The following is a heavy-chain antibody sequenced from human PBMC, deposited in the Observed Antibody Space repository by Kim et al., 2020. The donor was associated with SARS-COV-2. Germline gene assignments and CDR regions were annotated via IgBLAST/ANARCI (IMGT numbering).Heavy chain of an antibody. CDR2: T. D-gene: IGHD6-19*01. CDR3: ARGYVSGNFDL. V-gene: IGHV3-23*05. J-gene: IGHJ2*01. Sequence: THYADSTMGPFVISRDSSKNTVSIQMNSLRSADTAVYYCARGYVSGNFDLWGRGTQVTVSS.